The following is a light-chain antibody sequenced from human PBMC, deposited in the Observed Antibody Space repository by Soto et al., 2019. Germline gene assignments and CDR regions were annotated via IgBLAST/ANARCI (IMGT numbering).Light chain of an antibody. CDR3: AAWDDSLNGPL. CDR2: SNN. V-gene: IGLV1-44*01. J-gene: IGLJ3*02. CDR1: SSNIGSNT. Sequence: QSVLTQPPSASGTPGQRVTISCSGSSSNIGSNTVNWYHQLPGTAPTLLIYSNNQRPSGVPDRFSGSKSGTSASLAVNGLQSGDEADYYCAAWDDSLNGPLFGGGTKLTVL.